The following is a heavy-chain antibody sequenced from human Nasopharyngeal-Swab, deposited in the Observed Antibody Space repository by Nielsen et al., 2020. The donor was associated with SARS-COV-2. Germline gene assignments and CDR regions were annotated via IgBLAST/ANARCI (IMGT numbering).Heavy chain of an antibody. V-gene: IGHV3-23*01. Sequence: GESLKISCAASGFTFSSYAMSWVRQAPGKGLEWVSAISGSGGSTYYADSVKGRFTISRDNSKNTLYLQMNSLRAEDTAVYYCAKGGSNYLGGYWGQGTPVTVSS. J-gene: IGHJ4*02. CDR1: GFTFSSYA. CDR2: ISGSGGST. CDR3: AKGGSNYLGGY. D-gene: IGHD4-11*01.